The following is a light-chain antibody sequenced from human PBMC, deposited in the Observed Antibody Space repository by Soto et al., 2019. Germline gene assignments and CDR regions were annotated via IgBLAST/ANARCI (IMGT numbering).Light chain of an antibody. CDR3: QQRSNWPLT. Sequence: EIVMTQSPATLSVSPGERATLSCRASQSVSSNLAWYQQKPGQAPWLLIYGASTRATGIPARFSGSGSGTEFTLTISSLQSEDFAVYYCQQRSNWPLTFGGGTKVEIK. J-gene: IGKJ4*01. CDR2: GAS. CDR1: QSVSSN. V-gene: IGKV3-15*01.